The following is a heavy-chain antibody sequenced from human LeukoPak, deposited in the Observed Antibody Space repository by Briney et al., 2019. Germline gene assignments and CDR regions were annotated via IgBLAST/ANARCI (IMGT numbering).Heavy chain of an antibody. Sequence: PGGFLRLSFAASGFTLSSYCMSWVRPAPGKGLEWVPTISGSGGSTYYADSVKGRFTISRDNSKNTLYLQMNSLRAEDTAVYYCAKEAPYSSGWCFDYWGQGTLVTVSS. D-gene: IGHD6-19*01. CDR1: GFTLSSYC. CDR3: AKEAPYSSGWCFDY. J-gene: IGHJ4*02. V-gene: IGHV3-23*01. CDR2: ISGSGGST.